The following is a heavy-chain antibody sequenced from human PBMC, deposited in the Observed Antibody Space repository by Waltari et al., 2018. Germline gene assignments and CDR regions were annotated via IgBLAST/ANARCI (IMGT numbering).Heavy chain of an antibody. V-gene: IGHV1-8*01. D-gene: IGHD3-22*01. Sequence: QVQLVQSVAEVKKPGASVKVSCKASGYTFPSYDINWVRQATGQGLEWMGLMNPNSGNTGYAQKFQGRVTMTRNTSISTAYMELSSLRSEDTAVYYCARVDFRSGYYLFDYWGQGTLVTVSS. J-gene: IGHJ4*02. CDR3: ARVDFRSGYYLFDY. CDR1: GYTFPSYD. CDR2: MNPNSGNT.